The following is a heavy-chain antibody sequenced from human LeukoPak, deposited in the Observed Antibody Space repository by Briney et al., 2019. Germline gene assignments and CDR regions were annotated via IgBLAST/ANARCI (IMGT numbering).Heavy chain of an antibody. Sequence: SETLSLTCTVSGGSISTSSYYWGWIRQPPGEGLEWIGTIYYSGTTYYNPSLKSRVTISVDTSKSQFSLKLSSVTAADTAVYYCARHGSYFRLFDYWGQGTLATVSS. CDR1: GGSISTSSYY. D-gene: IGHD2/OR15-2a*01. J-gene: IGHJ4*02. CDR3: ARHGSYFRLFDY. CDR2: IYYSGTT. V-gene: IGHV4-39*01.